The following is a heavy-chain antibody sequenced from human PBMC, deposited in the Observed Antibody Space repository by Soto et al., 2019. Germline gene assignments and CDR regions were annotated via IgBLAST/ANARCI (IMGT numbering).Heavy chain of an antibody. Sequence: QVQLVESGGGVIQPGRSLKLSCGASGFTFSTYGMHWVRQAPGKGLEWVAVISHDGSNKYYADSVKGRFTISRDNSKNTLYMLMNSLKPEDTAAYYLAIGYRSGWYYSAYWGQGTLVTVSS. CDR2: ISHDGSNK. D-gene: IGHD6-19*01. J-gene: IGHJ4*02. CDR3: AIGYRSGWYYSAY. CDR1: GFTFSTYG. V-gene: IGHV3-30*03.